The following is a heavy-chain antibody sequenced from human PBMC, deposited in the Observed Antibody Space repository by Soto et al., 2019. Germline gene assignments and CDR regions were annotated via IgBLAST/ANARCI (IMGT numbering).Heavy chain of an antibody. J-gene: IGHJ6*03. D-gene: IGHD2-21*01. CDR1: GFTFDNYA. CDR3: AKDGGEVIPVALTDYYYYHSEV. CDR2: ISWNSGNR. Sequence: EVQLVESGGGLVQPGRSLRLSCTAAGFTFDNYAMHWVRQAPGKGLEWVSGISWNSGNRGYADSVKGRFTISRDNVKNSLYLQMNSLRAEYTAVSYCAKDGGEVIPVALTDYYYYHSEVWGNGTTVTVSS. V-gene: IGHV3-9*01.